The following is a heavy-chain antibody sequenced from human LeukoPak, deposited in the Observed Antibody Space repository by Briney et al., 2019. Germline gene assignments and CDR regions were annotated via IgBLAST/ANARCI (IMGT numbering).Heavy chain of an antibody. CDR2: IYSGGST. CDR3: ARGPTVQEDLDY. V-gene: IGHV3-66*01. J-gene: IGHJ4*02. Sequence: TGGSLRLSCAASGITVSSNDMSWVRQAPGKGLEWVSVIYSGGSTDYADSVKGRFTISRDISKNTLYLQMNSLRAEDTAVYYCARGPTVQEDLDYWGQGTLVTVSS. CDR1: GITVSSND.